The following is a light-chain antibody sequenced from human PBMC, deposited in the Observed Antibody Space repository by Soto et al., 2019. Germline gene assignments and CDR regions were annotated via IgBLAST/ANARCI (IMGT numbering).Light chain of an antibody. V-gene: IGKV1-39*01. CDR3: HQSVNTPPT. CDR1: QSIGDN. Sequence: DIQMTQSPSSLSASVGDRVTITCRASQSIGDNLNWYQLKPGTAPNLLIYAASNLQSGVPSRFSGSGSGTDFTLTISNLQPDDVVSYFCHQSVNTPPTFGGGNKVQIQ. J-gene: IGKJ4*01. CDR2: AAS.